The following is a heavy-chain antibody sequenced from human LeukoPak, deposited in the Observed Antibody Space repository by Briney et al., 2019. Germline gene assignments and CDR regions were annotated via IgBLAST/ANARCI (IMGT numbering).Heavy chain of an antibody. Sequence: ASVKVSCKASGYTFTGYYMHWVRQAPGQGLEWMGWINPNSGGTNYAQKFQGRVTMTRDTSISTAYMELSRPRSDDTAVYYCARGQTYYDFWSGYSNDAFDIWGQGTMVTVSS. CDR1: GYTFTGYY. V-gene: IGHV1-2*02. CDR2: INPNSGGT. J-gene: IGHJ3*02. CDR3: ARGQTYYDFWSGYSNDAFDI. D-gene: IGHD3-3*01.